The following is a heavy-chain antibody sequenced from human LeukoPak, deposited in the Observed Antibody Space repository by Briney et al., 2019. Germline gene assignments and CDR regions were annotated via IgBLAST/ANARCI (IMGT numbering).Heavy chain of an antibody. CDR3: AKDRLWFGDQTQGIDY. D-gene: IGHD3-10*01. Sequence: GGSLRLSCAASGFTFSSYGMHWVRQAPGKGLEWVAFIRYDGSNKYYADSVKGRFTISRDNSKNTLYLQMNSLRAEDTAAYYCAKDRLWFGDQTQGIDYWGQGTLVTVSS. CDR2: IRYDGSNK. CDR1: GFTFSSYG. J-gene: IGHJ4*02. V-gene: IGHV3-30*02.